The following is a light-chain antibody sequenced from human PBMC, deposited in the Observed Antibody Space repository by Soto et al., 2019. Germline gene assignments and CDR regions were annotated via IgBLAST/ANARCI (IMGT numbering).Light chain of an antibody. CDR1: DSDVGGDND. Sequence: QSALTQPASVSGSPGQTITISCTGTDSDVGGDNDVSWYQQNPGKAPKLIIYEVSNRPSGISNRFSGSKSGNTASLTISGLQAEDESDYYCSSFTGSNTLGVFGTGTKVTVL. V-gene: IGLV2-14*01. CDR2: EVS. CDR3: SSFTGSNTLGV. J-gene: IGLJ1*01.